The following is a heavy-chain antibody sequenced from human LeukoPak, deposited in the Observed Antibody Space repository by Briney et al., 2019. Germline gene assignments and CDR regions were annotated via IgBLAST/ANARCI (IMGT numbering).Heavy chain of an antibody. CDR2: ITSTATHT. Sequence: PGGSLRLSCATSGFAFSGHSMSWVRQAPGKGLEWVSSITSTATHTYYADSVKGRFTISRDNAKNSLYLQMNSLRAEDTALYYCARRRVGYYFDYWGQGTLVTVSS. CDR3: ARRRVGYYFDY. J-gene: IGHJ4*02. V-gene: IGHV3-21*04. CDR1: GFAFSGHS. D-gene: IGHD1-26*01.